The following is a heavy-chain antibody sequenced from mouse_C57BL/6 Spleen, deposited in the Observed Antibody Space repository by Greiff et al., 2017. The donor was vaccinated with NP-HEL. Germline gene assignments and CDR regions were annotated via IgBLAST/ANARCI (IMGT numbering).Heavy chain of an antibody. V-gene: IGHV1-55*01. Sequence: QVQLQQSGAELVKPGASVKMSCKASGYTFTSYWITWVKQRPGQGLEWIGDIYPGSGSTNYNEKFKSKATLTVDTSSSTAYMQLSSLTSEDSAVYYCASLSTMVTDFDYWGQGTTLTVSS. J-gene: IGHJ2*01. CDR2: IYPGSGST. D-gene: IGHD2-2*01. CDR1: GYTFTSYW. CDR3: ASLSTMVTDFDY.